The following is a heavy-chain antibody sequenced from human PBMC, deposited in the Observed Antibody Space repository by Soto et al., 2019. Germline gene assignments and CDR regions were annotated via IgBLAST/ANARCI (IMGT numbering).Heavy chain of an antibody. D-gene: IGHD4-4*01. CDR1: GGSVSSGSYY. CDR2: IYYSGST. CDR3: ARLSYSNYDY. J-gene: IGHJ4*02. Sequence: KPSETLSLTCTVSGGSVSSGSYYWSWIRQPPGKGLEWIGYIYYSGSTNYNPSLKSRVTISVDTSKNQFSLKLSSVTAADTAVYYCARLSYSNYDYWGQGTLVTVSS. V-gene: IGHV4-61*01.